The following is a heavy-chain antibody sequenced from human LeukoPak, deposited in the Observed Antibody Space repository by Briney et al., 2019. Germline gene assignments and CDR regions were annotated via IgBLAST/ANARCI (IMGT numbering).Heavy chain of an antibody. CDR3: AKALLGYCSGGSCFSLGY. CDR1: GFTFNIYA. J-gene: IGHJ4*02. V-gene: IGHV3-23*01. D-gene: IGHD2-15*01. CDR2: ISGSGGGT. Sequence: GGSLRLSCVASGFTFNIYAMSWVRQAPGKGLEWVSGISGSGGGTHYADSVRGRFTISRDNSKNTLYLQMNSLRVEDTAIYYCAKALLGYCSGGSCFSLGYWGQGTLVTVSS.